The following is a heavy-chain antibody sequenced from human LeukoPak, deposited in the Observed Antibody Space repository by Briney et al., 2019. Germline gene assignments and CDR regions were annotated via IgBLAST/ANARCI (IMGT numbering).Heavy chain of an antibody. CDR3: ARGWANDYYYYGMDV. CDR1: GITLSNYG. CDR2: ISDSGGRT. D-gene: IGHD4/OR15-4a*01. V-gene: IGHV3-23*01. Sequence: GGSLRLSCAVSGITLSNYGMSWVRQAPGKGLEWVAGISDSGGRTNYADSVKGRFTISRDNPKNTLYLQMNSLRAEDTAVYYCARGWANDYYYYGMDVWGQGTTVTVSS. J-gene: IGHJ6*02.